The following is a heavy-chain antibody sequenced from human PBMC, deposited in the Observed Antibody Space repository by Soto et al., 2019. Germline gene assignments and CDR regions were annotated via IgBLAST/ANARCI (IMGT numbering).Heavy chain of an antibody. D-gene: IGHD3-22*01. CDR1: GYSFINYW. CDR3: VRPDSTGYYAY. J-gene: IGHJ4*02. V-gene: IGHV5-51*01. Sequence: GESLKISCKGSGYSFINYWVAWVRQMPGKGLEWMGIVNAGDSDTRYSPSFQGQVTVSADKSISTACLYWTSLKASDTAMYYCVRPDSTGYYAYWGQGTLVTVSS. CDR2: VNAGDSDT.